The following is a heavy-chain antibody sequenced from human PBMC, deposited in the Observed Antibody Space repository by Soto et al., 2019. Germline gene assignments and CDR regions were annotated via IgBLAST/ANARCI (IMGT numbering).Heavy chain of an antibody. Sequence: QVQLVESGGGLVKPGGSLRLSCAAPGFTFSDYYMTWIRQAPGKGLEWVSYITSSGSYTKYADSVRGRFTISRDNAKNSLYLQMNGLRAEDTAMYYCTRGSGYGSGNYDFWGQGTLVTVSS. V-gene: IGHV3-11*05. D-gene: IGHD3-10*01. CDR1: GFTFSDYY. CDR2: ITSSGSYT. CDR3: TRGSGYGSGNYDF. J-gene: IGHJ4*02.